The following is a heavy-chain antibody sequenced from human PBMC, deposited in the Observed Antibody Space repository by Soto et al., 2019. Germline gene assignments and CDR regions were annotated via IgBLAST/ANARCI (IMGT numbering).Heavy chain of an antibody. Sequence: PSETLSLTCAVSGASVSSTYWLSWVRQPPGKGPEWIGEINHRGSANYNPSLKSRVTISVDTSKNQFSLKLSSVTAADTAVYYCARSRKKGYCSGGSCYSGFDYWGQGTLVTVSS. V-gene: IGHV4-4*02. CDR3: ARSRKKGYCSGGSCYSGFDY. CDR1: GASVSSTYW. CDR2: INHRGSA. J-gene: IGHJ4*02. D-gene: IGHD2-15*01.